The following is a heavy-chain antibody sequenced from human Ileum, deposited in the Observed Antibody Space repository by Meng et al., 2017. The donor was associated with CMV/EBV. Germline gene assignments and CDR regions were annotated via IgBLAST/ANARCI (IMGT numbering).Heavy chain of an antibody. CDR2: ISSSGSWI. J-gene: IGHJ4*02. Sequence: GEALKISCAASGFTFNSYSMNWVRQAPGKGLEWVSSISSSGSWIYYADSVRGRFSISRDNAKNSLYLQMNSLRAEDTAVYYCANGDVNSGWSFWGQGTLVTVSS. D-gene: IGHD6-19*01. CDR3: ANGDVNSGWSF. CDR1: GFTFNSYS. V-gene: IGHV3-21*06.